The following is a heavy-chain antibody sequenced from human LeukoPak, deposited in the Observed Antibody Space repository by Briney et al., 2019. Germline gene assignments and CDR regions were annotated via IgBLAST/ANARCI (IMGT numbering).Heavy chain of an antibody. CDR1: GVSFFDYC. CDR3: ARERGEWELRGERLGAFDI. Sequence: GGSPRHSSAESGVSFFDYCMSGGRHDLGRGLEWGSYISSSGVTVYYADSVKGRFTSSRDNAKNSLHLQMHSLRADDTAVYYCARERGEWELRGERLGAFDIWGQETMVTVSS. CDR2: ISSSGVTV. D-gene: IGHD1-26*01. J-gene: IGHJ3*02. V-gene: IGHV3-11*04.